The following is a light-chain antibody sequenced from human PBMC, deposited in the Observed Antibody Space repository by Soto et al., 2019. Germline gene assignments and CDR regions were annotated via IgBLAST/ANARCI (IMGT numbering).Light chain of an antibody. V-gene: IGLV1-51*02. CDR1: SSNIGNNY. J-gene: IGLJ3*02. Sequence: QSVLTQPPSVSAAPGQKVTISCSGSSSNIGNNYVSWYQQLPETAPKLLIYENNKRSSGIPDRFSGSKSGTSATLGITGLQTGDEADYYCGTWDGSLSAWVFGGGTKVTVL. CDR2: ENN. CDR3: GTWDGSLSAWV.